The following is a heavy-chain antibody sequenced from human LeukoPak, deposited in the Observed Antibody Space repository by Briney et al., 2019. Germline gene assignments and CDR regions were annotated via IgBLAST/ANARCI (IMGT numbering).Heavy chain of an antibody. D-gene: IGHD6-13*01. CDR3: ARDMVGLAADGYWFDP. Sequence: ASVKVSCKASGYTFSTYGISWVRQAPGQGLEWMGWTSTYNDNTKYAQNLQGRVTMTTDTSTSTAYMELRSLRSDDTAVYYCARDMVGLAADGYWFDPWGQGTLVTVSS. J-gene: IGHJ5*02. CDR1: GYTFSTYG. CDR2: TSTYNDNT. V-gene: IGHV1-18*01.